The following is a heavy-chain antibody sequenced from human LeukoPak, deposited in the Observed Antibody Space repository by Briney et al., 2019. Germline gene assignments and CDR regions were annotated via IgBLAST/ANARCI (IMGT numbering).Heavy chain of an antibody. CDR2: IHYSGST. D-gene: IGHD3-10*01. Sequence: PSETLSLTCTVSGGSISSYYWSWIRQPPGKGLEWIGYIHYSGSTSYNPSLRSRVTISVDTSKNQFSLKLSSVTAADTAVYYCARLTNYGSGNYYNAYWGQGTLVTVSS. J-gene: IGHJ4*02. V-gene: IGHV4-59*13. CDR1: GGSISSYY. CDR3: ARLTNYGSGNYYNAY.